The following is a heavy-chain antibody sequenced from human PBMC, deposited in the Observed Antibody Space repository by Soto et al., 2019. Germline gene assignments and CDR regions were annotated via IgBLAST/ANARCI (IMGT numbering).Heavy chain of an antibody. CDR1: GFTFSSYA. Sequence: GGSLRLSCAASGFTFSSYAMSWVRQAPGKGLEWVSGISGSGGSTYYGDSVKGRFTISRDNSKNTLYLQMNSLRAEDTAVYYCAKSVRQWLAPFHYWGQGTLVTVSS. V-gene: IGHV3-23*01. CDR2: ISGSGGST. J-gene: IGHJ4*02. CDR3: AKSVRQWLAPFHY. D-gene: IGHD6-19*01.